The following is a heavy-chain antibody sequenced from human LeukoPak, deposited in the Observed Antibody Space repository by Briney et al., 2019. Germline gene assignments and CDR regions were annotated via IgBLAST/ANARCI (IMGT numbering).Heavy chain of an antibody. Sequence: ASVKVSCKASGHTFSDYYMHWARQAPGQGLEWMGWINPNSGGTNYAQKFQGRVTMTRDMSISTAYMEVSRLTSDDTAVYYCARATIADSSTYYIDYWGLGTLVTVSS. V-gene: IGHV1-2*02. CDR3: ARATIADSSTYYIDY. J-gene: IGHJ4*02. CDR2: INPNSGGT. D-gene: IGHD3-22*01. CDR1: GHTFSDYY.